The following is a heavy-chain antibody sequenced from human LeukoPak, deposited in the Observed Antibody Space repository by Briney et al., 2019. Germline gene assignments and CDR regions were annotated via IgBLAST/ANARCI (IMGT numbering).Heavy chain of an antibody. CDR3: ARQYTAMGPFDY. CDR1: GGSFSGYY. D-gene: IGHD5-18*01. CDR2: INHSGST. J-gene: IGHJ4*02. V-gene: IGHV4-34*01. Sequence: SETLSLTCAVYGGSFSGYYWSWIRQPPGEGLEWIGEINHSGSTNYNPPLKSRVTISVDTSKNQFSLKLSSVTAADTAVYYCARQYTAMGPFDYCPRDPWSSSPQ.